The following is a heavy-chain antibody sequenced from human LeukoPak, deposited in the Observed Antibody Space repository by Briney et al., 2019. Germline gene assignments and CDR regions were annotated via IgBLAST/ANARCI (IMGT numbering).Heavy chain of an antibody. V-gene: IGHV4-34*01. CDR1: GGSFSGYY. CDR3: ARGYSYGFFDY. CDR2: INHSGST. J-gene: IGHJ4*02. Sequence: SETLSLTCAVYGGSFSGYYWSWIRQPPGKGLEWIGEINHSGSTNYNPSLKSRVTISVDTSKNQFSLKLSSVTAADTAVYYCARGYSYGFFDYWGQGTLVTVSS. D-gene: IGHD5-18*01.